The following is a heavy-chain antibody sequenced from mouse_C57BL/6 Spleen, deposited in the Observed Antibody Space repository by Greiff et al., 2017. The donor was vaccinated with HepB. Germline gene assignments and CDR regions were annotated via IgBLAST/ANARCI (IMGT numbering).Heavy chain of an antibody. Sequence: EVKLQESVAELVRPGASVKLSCTASGFNIKNTYMHWVKQRPEQGLEWIGRIDPANGNTKYAPKFQGKATITADTSSNTAYLQLSSLTSEDTAIYYCARSLTTVVATYWFAYWGQGTLVTVSA. D-gene: IGHD1-1*01. CDR2: IDPANGNT. J-gene: IGHJ3*01. CDR3: ARSLTTVVATYWFAY. CDR1: GFNIKNTY. V-gene: IGHV14-3*01.